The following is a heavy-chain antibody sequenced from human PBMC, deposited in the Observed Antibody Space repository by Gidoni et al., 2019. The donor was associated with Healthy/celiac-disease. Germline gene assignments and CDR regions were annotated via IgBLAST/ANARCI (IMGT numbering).Heavy chain of an antibody. CDR2: ISSSSSTI. D-gene: IGHD6-13*01. CDR3: ARLAAAGTGPYYYYYGMDV. CDR1: GFTFSSYS. V-gene: IGHV3-48*01. Sequence: EVQLVESGGGLVQPGGSLRLSCAASGFTFSSYSMNWVRQALGKGLEWVSYISSSSSTIYYADSVKGRFTISRDNAKNSLYLQMNSLRAEDTAVYYCARLAAAGTGPYYYYYGMDVWGQGTTVTVSS. J-gene: IGHJ6*02.